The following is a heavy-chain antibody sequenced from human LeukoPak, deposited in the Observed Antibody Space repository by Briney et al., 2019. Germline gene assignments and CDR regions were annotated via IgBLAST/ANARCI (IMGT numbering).Heavy chain of an antibody. J-gene: IGHJ4*02. CDR3: ARDLGFVDTAMDLDY. V-gene: IGHV1-46*01. Sequence: ASVKVSCKASGYTFTSYYMHWVRQAPAQGLEWMGIINPSGGSTSYAQKFQGRVTMTRDTSTSTVYMELSSLRSEDTAVYYCARDLGFVDTAMDLDYWGQGTLVTVSS. CDR1: GYTFTSYY. CDR2: INPSGGST. D-gene: IGHD5-18*01.